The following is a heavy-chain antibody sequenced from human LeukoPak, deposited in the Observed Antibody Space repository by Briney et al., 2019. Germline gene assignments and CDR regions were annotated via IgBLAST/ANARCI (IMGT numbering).Heavy chain of an antibody. D-gene: IGHD2-2*02. CDR3: AREGKYCSSTSCYNGWFDP. V-gene: IGHV1-46*01. J-gene: IGHJ5*02. Sequence: ASVKVSCKASGYTFTSYYMHWVRQAPGQGLEWMGIINPSGGSTSYAQKFQGRVTMTRDMSTSTVYMELSSLRSEDTAVYYCAREGKYCSSTSCYNGWFDPWGQGTLVTVSS. CDR1: GYTFTSYY. CDR2: INPSGGST.